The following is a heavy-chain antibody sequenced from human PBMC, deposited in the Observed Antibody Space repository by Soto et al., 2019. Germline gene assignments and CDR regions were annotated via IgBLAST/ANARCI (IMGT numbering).Heavy chain of an antibody. J-gene: IGHJ6*01. D-gene: IGHD3-16*01. CDR1: GGSLTSTPYF. CDR3: ACRDVVGHIMDI. CDR2: IFYSGNS. Sequence: SETLSLTCNVSGGSLTSTPYFWGWVRQPPGKGLQWIGRIFYSGNSYYNPSLKSRVTISVDTSKNQFSLRLRSVTAAAAAVYFCACRDVVGHIMDIWRKGTTVTASS. V-gene: IGHV4-39*01.